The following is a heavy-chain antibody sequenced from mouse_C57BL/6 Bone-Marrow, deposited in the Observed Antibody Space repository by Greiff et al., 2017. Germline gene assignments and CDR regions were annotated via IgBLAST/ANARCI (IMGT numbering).Heavy chain of an antibody. J-gene: IGHJ3*01. D-gene: IGHD3-2*02. CDR3: ARRAQATSWFAY. V-gene: IGHV1-22*01. Sequence: VQLKESGPELVKPGASVKMSCKASGYTFTDYNMHWVKQSHGKSLEWIGYINPNNGGTSYNQKFKGKATLTVNKSSSTAYMELRSLTSEDSAVYYCARRAQATSWFAYWGQGTLVTVSA. CDR2: INPNNGGT. CDR1: GYTFTDYN.